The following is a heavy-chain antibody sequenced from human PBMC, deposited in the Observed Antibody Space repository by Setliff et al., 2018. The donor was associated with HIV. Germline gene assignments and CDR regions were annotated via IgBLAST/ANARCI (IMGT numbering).Heavy chain of an antibody. CDR1: GFSFSDYY. D-gene: IGHD3-10*01. CDR3: AIIRVNGSPY. V-gene: IGHV3-11*04. J-gene: IGHJ4*02. Sequence: GGSLRLSCAASGFSFSDYYMTWVRKAPGRGLEWVSYITSSGTTTLYGDSMRGRFTASRDNAESSMYLQMNHLRAEDTAVYYCAIIRVNGSPYWGQGTPVTVSS. CDR2: ITSSGTTT.